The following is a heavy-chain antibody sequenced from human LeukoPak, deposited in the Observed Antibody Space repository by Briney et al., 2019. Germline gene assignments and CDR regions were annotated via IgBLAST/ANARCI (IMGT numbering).Heavy chain of an antibody. Sequence: PGGSLRLSCAPAGFAFSKLAIGWVRQAPGKELEWVSVISDSGDITYYADSVKGRFTISRDNSKNTLYLQMNTLRAEDTALYYCAKDDLRSSGWYFFDHWGQGTLVTVPS. CDR2: ISDSGDIT. V-gene: IGHV3-23*01. CDR3: AKDDLRSSGWYFFDH. CDR1: GFAFSKLA. D-gene: IGHD6-19*01. J-gene: IGHJ4*02.